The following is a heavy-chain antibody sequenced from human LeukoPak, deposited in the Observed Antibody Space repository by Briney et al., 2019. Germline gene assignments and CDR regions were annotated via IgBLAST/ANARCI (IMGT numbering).Heavy chain of an antibody. V-gene: IGHV3-13*01. Sequence: PGGSLRLSCAASGYTFISYDMHRVRQATGKGLEWVSAIGTAGDTYYPGSVKGRFTVSRENAKNSLYLQMNSLRAGDTAVYYCARGLGNNWFDPWGQGTLVTVSS. CDR1: GYTFISYD. CDR3: ARGLGNNWFDP. J-gene: IGHJ5*02. D-gene: IGHD1-26*01. CDR2: IGTAGDT.